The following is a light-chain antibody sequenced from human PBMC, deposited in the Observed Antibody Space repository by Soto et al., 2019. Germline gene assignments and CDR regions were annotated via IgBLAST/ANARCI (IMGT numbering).Light chain of an antibody. CDR1: SSDVGAYNY. V-gene: IGLV2-14*01. Sequence: QSALTQPASVSGSPGQSITISCTGTSSDVGAYNYVSWYQQHPGKAPKLMIFDVINRPSGVSNRFSGSKSGNTASLTISGLQAEDEADYYCSSYTSSTTLFGGGTQLTVL. J-gene: IGLJ2*01. CDR2: DVI. CDR3: SSYTSSTTL.